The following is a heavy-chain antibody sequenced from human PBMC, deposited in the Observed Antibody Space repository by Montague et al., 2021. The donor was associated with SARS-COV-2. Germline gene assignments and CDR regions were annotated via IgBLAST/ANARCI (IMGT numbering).Heavy chain of an antibody. CDR1: GASITAYY. J-gene: IGHJ4*02. V-gene: IGHV4-59*13. Sequence: SETLPLTCAVSGASITAYYWSWIRQPPGQGLEWIGHIYYNEKTNYNPSLKSRVTISMDTPKNHFSLKVTSVTAADTALYFCAGGQQMNYFDFWGQATLVTVSS. CDR2: IYYNEKT. CDR3: AGGQQMNYFDF. D-gene: IGHD1/OR15-1a*01.